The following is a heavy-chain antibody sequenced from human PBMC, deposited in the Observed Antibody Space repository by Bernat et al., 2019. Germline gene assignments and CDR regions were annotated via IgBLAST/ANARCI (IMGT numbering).Heavy chain of an antibody. CDR1: GFTFSSYA. Sequence: QVQLVESGGGVVQPGRSLRLSCAASGFTFSSYAMHWVRQAPGKGLEWVAVISYDGSNKYYADSVKGRFTISRDNSKNTLYLQMNSLRAEDTAVYYCARGPYYGSGSYYLFDYWGQGTLVTVSS. D-gene: IGHD3-10*01. CDR2: ISYDGSNK. V-gene: IGHV3-30-3*01. CDR3: ARGPYYGSGSYYLFDY. J-gene: IGHJ4*02.